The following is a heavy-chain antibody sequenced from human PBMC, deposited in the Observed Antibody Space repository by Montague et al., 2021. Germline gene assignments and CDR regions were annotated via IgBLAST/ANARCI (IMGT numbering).Heavy chain of an antibody. CDR3: ARRLGIRAPFDY. CDR2: IYDSGTT. Sequence: SETLLTCTVTGGSISEFYWSWIRQSPEKGLEWIGYIYDSGTTNYNPSLKSRVTISADTSTNQFSLNLRSVTAADTAVYFCARRLGIRAPFDYWGQGTLVTVSS. CDR1: GGSISEFY. D-gene: IGHD7-27*01. J-gene: IGHJ4*02. V-gene: IGHV4-59*08.